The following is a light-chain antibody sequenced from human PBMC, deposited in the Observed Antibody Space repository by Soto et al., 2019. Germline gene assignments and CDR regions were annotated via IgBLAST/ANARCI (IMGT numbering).Light chain of an antibody. Sequence: DIVLTQSPLSLPVTPGEPASISCRSSQSLLHSNGNIYLDWYLQKPGQSTQLLISLGSIRASGVPDRFSGSGSGTDFTLKITRVEAEDVGVYYCMQAIQAPRTFGLGTKVEIK. V-gene: IGKV2-28*01. CDR3: MQAIQAPRT. CDR1: QSLLHSNGNIY. J-gene: IGKJ1*01. CDR2: LGS.